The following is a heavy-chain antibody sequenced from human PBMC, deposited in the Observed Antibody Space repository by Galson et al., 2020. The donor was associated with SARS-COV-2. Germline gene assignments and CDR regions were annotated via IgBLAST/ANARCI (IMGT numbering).Heavy chain of an antibody. CDR2: ISGSGGST. J-gene: IGHJ6*03. CDR1: GFTFSSYA. Sequence: GESLKISCAASGFTFSSYAMSWVRQAPGKGLEWVSAISGSGGSTYYADSVKGRFTISRDNSKNTLYLQMNSLRAEDTAVYYCAKCAPQYIVETYYYYMDVWGKGTTVTVSS. D-gene: IGHD2-15*01. V-gene: IGHV3-23*01. CDR3: AKCAPQYIVETYYYYMDV.